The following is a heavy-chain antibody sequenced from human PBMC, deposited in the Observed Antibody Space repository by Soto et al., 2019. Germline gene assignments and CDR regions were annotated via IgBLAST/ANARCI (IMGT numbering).Heavy chain of an antibody. D-gene: IGHD6-13*01. CDR1: GYTFTSYD. CDR3: ARGLSVAAAGFTNWFDP. V-gene: IGHV1-8*01. CDR2: MNPNSGNT. Sequence: ASVKVSCKASGYTFTSYDINWVRQATGQGLEWMGWMNPNSGNTGYAQKFQGRVTMTRNTSISTAYMELSSLRSEDTAVYYCARGLSVAAAGFTNWFDPWGQGTLVTVSS. J-gene: IGHJ5*02.